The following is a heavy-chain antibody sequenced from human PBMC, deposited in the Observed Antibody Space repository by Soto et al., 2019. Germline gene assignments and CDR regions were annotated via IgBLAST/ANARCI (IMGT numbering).Heavy chain of an antibody. CDR3: VRDGSKTLREWFDP. D-gene: IGHD3-10*01. V-gene: IGHV4-4*07. CDR2: IYVTGST. J-gene: IGHJ5*02. Sequence: QVQLQESGPGLVKPSETLTLTCSVSGATISKSFWSWVRKPVGGGLEWMGRIYVTGSTDYNPSLRGRISMSVDIVKKTFSLRLTAVTAADTGVYYCVRDGSKTLREWFDPWRQGLKVTVAS. CDR1: GATISKSF.